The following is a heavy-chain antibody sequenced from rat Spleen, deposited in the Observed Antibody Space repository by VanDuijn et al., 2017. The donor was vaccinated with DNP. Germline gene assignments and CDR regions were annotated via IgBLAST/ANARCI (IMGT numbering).Heavy chain of an antibody. CDR1: GYTFTNNY. CDR3: ARWSSYRYWFVY. V-gene: IGHV1-43*01. Sequence: QVQLQQSGAELAKPGSSVKISCKASGYTFTNNYIGWIKQTTGQGLEYIGYIYTGSGGTNYNEKFKGKATLTVDKSSSTAFLQVSSLTPDDSAFYYCARWSSYRYWFVYWGQGTLVTVSS. D-gene: IGHD1-2*01. J-gene: IGHJ3*01. CDR2: IYTGSGGT.